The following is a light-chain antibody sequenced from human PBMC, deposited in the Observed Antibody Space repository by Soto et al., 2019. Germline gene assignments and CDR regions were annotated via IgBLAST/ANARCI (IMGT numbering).Light chain of an antibody. CDR1: QSVSSSY. CDR2: DAS. V-gene: IGKV3-15*01. Sequence: EIVLTQSPGTLSLSPGERATLSCRASQSVSSSYLAWYQQKPGQAPRLLIYDASTRATVIPARFSGSGSGTEFTLTISSLQSEDFAVYYCQQYDTWPLTFGGGTKVDI. CDR3: QQYDTWPLT. J-gene: IGKJ4*01.